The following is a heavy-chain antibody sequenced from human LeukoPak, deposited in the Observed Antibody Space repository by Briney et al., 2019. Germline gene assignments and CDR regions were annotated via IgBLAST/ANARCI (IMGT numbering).Heavy chain of an antibody. J-gene: IGHJ4*02. CDR2: ISHDGGDK. Sequence: GGSLRLSCAASGFTFSSYAMHWVRQAPGKGLEWVAVISHDGGDKYYADSVKGRFTISRDNAKNSLYLQMNSLRDEDTAVYSCARDGVRDGLYFDRWGQGTLVTVSS. D-gene: IGHD5-24*01. V-gene: IGHV3-30*04. CDR3: ARDGVRDGLYFDR. CDR1: GFTFSSYA.